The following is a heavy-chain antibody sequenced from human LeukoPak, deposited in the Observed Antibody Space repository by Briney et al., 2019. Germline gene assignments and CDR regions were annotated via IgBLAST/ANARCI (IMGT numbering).Heavy chain of an antibody. J-gene: IGHJ3*02. CDR3: AREGIVVAGHGAFDI. Sequence: ASVKVSCKASGYTFTGYYMHWVRQAPGQGLEWMGWINPNSGGTNYAQKFQGRVTMTRDTSISTAYMELSRLRSDDTAVYYCAREGIVVAGHGAFDIWGQGTMVTVSS. CDR1: GYTFTGYY. V-gene: IGHV1-2*02. CDR2: INPNSGGT. D-gene: IGHD6-19*01.